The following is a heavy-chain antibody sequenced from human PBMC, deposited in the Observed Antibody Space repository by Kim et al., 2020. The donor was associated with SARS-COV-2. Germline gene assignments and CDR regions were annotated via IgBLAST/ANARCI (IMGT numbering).Heavy chain of an antibody. CDR1: GFTVSSNY. D-gene: IGHD6-19*01. V-gene: IGHV3-53*01. J-gene: IGHJ4*02. CDR2: IYTGGSK. CDR3: AGIWQWVGISES. Sequence: GGSLRLSCAASGFTVSSNYMSWVRQAPGKGLEGVSVIYTGGSKYYADSVKGRFTVSRDNSKNTLYLQMNSLRADDTAMYYFAGIWQWVGISESWGQGTL.